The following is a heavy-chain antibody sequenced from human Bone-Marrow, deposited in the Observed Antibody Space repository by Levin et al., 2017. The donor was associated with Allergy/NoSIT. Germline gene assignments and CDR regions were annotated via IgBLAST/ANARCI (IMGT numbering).Heavy chain of an antibody. CDR2: ISSDGYTT. J-gene: IGHJ5*02. CDR3: TGQSDFLTPFDP. D-gene: IGHD3-9*01. Sequence: GGSLRLSCAASGFTFSAYWMHWVRQVPGKGLVWVSRISSDGYTTSYVDSVEGRFTISRDNAKNTLYLQMNSLRVEDTAMYYYTGQSDFLTPFDPWGQGTLVTVSS. CDR1: GFTFSAYW. V-gene: IGHV3-74*01.